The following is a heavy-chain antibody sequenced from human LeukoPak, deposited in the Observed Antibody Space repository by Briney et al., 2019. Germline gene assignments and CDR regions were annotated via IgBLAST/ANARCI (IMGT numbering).Heavy chain of an antibody. J-gene: IGHJ4*02. V-gene: IGHV3-21*01. CDR3: ASEVRDYYDSSGYYRPFDY. CDR1: GFTFSSYS. Sequence: GGSLRLSCAASGFTFSSYSMNWVRQAPGRGLEWVSSISSSSSYIYYADSVKGRFTISRDNAKNSLYLQMNSLRAEDTAVYYCASEVRDYYDSSGYYRPFDYWGQGTLVTVSS. CDR2: ISSSSSYI. D-gene: IGHD3-22*01.